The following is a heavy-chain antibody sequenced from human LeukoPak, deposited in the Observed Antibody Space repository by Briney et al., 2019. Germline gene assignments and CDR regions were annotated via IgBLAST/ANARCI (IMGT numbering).Heavy chain of an antibody. V-gene: IGHV1-8*01. D-gene: IGHD3-10*01. J-gene: IGHJ4*02. CDR3: ARRPLKYYYGSVDY. CDR2: MNPNSGST. Sequence: ASVKVSCKASGYTFTSYDINWVRQATGQGLEWMGWMNPNSGSTGYAQKFQGRVTMTRNTSISTAYMELSSLRSEDTAVYYCARRPLKYYYGSVDYWGQGTLVTVSS. CDR1: GYTFTSYD.